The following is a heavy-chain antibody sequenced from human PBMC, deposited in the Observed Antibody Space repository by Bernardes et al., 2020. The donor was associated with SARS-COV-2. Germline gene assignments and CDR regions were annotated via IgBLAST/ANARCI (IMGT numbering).Heavy chain of an antibody. CDR3: AIAGQLGY. V-gene: IGHV3-9*01. CDR2: ISWNSGSI. CDR1: GFTFDDYA. Sequence: SLRLSCAASGFTFDDYAMHWVRQAPGKGLEWVSGISWNSGSIGYADSVKGRFTISRDNAKNSLYLQMNSLRAEDTALYYCAIAGQLGYWGQGTLVTVSS. J-gene: IGHJ4*02. D-gene: IGHD6-13*01.